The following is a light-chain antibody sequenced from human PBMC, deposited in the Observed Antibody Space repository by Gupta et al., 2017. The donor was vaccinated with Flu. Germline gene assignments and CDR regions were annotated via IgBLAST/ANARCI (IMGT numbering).Light chain of an antibody. CDR1: SRDIGAYDY. J-gene: IGLJ3*02. CDR3: NSFGATSV. Sequence: QSALPQPLSVSGSPGQSVAISCTGTSRDIGAYDYVSWYQQHPGKAPKLMIDEVNKRPSGVPDRFTGAKSGNTASLTVSGLQPEDEDDYYCNSFGATSVFGGGTRVTVL. CDR2: EVN. V-gene: IGLV2-8*01.